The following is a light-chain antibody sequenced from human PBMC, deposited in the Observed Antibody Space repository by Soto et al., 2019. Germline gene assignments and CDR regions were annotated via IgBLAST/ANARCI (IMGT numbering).Light chain of an antibody. V-gene: IGLV2-8*01. Sequence: QSVLTQPPSASGSPGQSVTISCTGSSSDVGGNDLVSWYQQRPGKAPQLIISAVNKRPSGVPDRFSGSKSANTASLTVSGLQPEDEADYYCCSYAGRNTLIFGGGTQLTVL. CDR2: AVN. J-gene: IGLJ7*01. CDR3: CSYAGRNTLI. CDR1: SSDVGGNDL.